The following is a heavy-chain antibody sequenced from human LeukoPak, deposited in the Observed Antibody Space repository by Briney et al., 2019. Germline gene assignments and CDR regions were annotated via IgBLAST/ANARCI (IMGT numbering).Heavy chain of an antibody. CDR3: ARAGVLEWSNWFDP. CDR2: ISAYNGNT. CDR1: GGTFSSYA. V-gene: IGHV1-18*01. Sequence: ASVKVSCKASGGTFSSYAISWVRQAPGQGLEWMGWISAYNGNTNYAQKLQGRVTMTTDTSMSTAYMELRSLRSDDTAVYYCARAGVLEWSNWFDPWGQGTLVTVSS. J-gene: IGHJ5*02. D-gene: IGHD3-3*01.